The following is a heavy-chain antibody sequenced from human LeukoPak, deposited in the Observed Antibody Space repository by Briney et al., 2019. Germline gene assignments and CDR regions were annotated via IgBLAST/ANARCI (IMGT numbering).Heavy chain of an antibody. CDR3: ARASFQRWLQLGGD. V-gene: IGHV3-11*04. D-gene: IGHD5-24*01. CDR2: ISSSSSTI. Sequence: PGGSLRLSCAASGFTFSDYYMSWIRQAPGKGLEWVSYISSSSSTIYYADSVKGRFTISRDNAKNSLYLQMNSLRDEDTAVYYCARASFQRWLQLGGDWGQGALVTVSS. CDR1: GFTFSDYY. J-gene: IGHJ4*02.